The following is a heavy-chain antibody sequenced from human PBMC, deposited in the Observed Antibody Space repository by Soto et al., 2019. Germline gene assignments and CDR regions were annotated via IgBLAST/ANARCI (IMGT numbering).Heavy chain of an antibody. Sequence: PGGSLRLSCAASGFTFSSYAMHWVRQAPGKGLEWVAVISYDGSNKYYADSVKGRFTISRDNSKNTLYLQMNSLRAEDTAVYYCARESPAIVVVPSAHALDYWGQGTRVTVSS. D-gene: IGHD2-2*01. CDR2: ISYDGSNK. J-gene: IGHJ4*02. CDR3: ARESPAIVVVPSAHALDY. CDR1: GFTFSSYA. V-gene: IGHV3-30-3*01.